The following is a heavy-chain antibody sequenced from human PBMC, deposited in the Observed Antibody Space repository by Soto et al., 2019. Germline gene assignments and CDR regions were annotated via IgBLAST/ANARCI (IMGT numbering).Heavy chain of an antibody. D-gene: IGHD3-3*01. CDR3: ARVATIGAVITYYYYMDV. Sequence: SVKVSCKASGGTFSSYTISWVRQAPGQGLEWMGRIIPILGIANYAQKFQGRVTITADKSTSTAYMELSSLRSEDTAVYYCARVATIGAVITYYYYMDVWGKGNTVTVSS. J-gene: IGHJ6*03. CDR1: GGTFSSYT. CDR2: IIPILGIA. V-gene: IGHV1-69*02.